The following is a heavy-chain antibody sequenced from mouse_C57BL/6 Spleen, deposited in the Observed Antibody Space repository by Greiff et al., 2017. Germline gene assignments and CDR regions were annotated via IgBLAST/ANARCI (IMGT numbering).Heavy chain of an antibody. J-gene: IGHJ1*03. Sequence: EVQLVESGGGLVKPGGSLKLSCAASGFTFSSYAMSWVRQTPEKRLEWVATISDGGSYTYYPDNVKGRFTISRDNAKNNLYLRMSHLKSEDTAMYYCAGDPSPTIATGYFDVWGTGTTVTVSS. CDR3: AGDPSPTIATGYFDV. V-gene: IGHV5-4*01. CDR2: ISDGGSYT. D-gene: IGHD1-1*01. CDR1: GFTFSSYA.